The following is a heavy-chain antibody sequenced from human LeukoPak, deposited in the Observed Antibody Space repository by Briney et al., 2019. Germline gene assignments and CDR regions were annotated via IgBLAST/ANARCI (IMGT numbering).Heavy chain of an antibody. Sequence: GGSLRLSCAASGFTFSDYYMSWIRQAPGKGLEWVSYISSGGSVMYYADSVKGRFTISRDSAKNSLYLQVNSLRAEDTAVYYCAGGGGSYYFDSWGQGTLVTVSS. CDR3: AGGGGSYYFDS. J-gene: IGHJ4*02. CDR2: ISSGGSVM. CDR1: GFTFSDYY. V-gene: IGHV3-11*04. D-gene: IGHD1-26*01.